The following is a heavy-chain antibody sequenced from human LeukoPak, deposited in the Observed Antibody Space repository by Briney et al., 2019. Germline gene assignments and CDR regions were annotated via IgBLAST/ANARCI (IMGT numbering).Heavy chain of an antibody. J-gene: IGHJ5*02. D-gene: IGHD2-8*01. CDR2: ISGSGGST. V-gene: IGHV3-23*01. Sequence: GGSLRLSCAASGFTFSSYAMSWVRQAPGKGLEWVSAISGSGGSTYYADSVKGRFTISRDNSKNTLYLQMNSLRAEDTAVYYCARAPCTNGVCYKWFDPWGQGTLVTVSS. CDR1: GFTFSSYA. CDR3: ARAPCTNGVCYKWFDP.